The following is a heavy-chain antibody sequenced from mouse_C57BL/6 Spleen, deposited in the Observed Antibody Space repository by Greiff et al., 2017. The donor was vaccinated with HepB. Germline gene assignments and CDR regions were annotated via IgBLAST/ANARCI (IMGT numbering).Heavy chain of an antibody. CDR1: GYAFSSSW. D-gene: IGHD3-2*02. J-gene: IGHJ3*01. CDR3: AQTAQASPFAY. CDR2: IYPGDGDT. Sequence: QVQLQQSGPELVKPGASVKISCKASGYAFSSSWMNWVKQRPGKGLEWIGRIYPGDGDTNYNGKFKGKATLTADKSSSTAYMQLSSLTSEDSAVYCCAQTAQASPFAYWGQGTLVTVSA. V-gene: IGHV1-82*01.